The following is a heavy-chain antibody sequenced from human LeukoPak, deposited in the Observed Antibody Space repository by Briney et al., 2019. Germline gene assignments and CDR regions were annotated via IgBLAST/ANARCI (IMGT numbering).Heavy chain of an antibody. CDR1: GFTFTGYY. J-gene: IGHJ4*02. CDR2: INPNSGGT. Sequence: ASVKISCKASGFTFTGYYMHWVRQAPGQGLEWMGWINPNSGGTNYAQKFQGRVTMTEDTSTDTAYMELSSLRSEDTAVYYCATGWNHFDYWGQGTLVTVSS. CDR3: ATGWNHFDY. D-gene: IGHD1-1*01. V-gene: IGHV1-2*02.